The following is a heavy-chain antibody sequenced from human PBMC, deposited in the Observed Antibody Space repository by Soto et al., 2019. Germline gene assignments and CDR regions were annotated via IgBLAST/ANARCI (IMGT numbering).Heavy chain of an antibody. J-gene: IGHJ4*02. CDR2: ISYDGSNK. D-gene: IGHD6-13*01. Sequence: RQAPGKGLQWVAVISYDGSNKYYADSVKGRFTISRDNSKNTLYLQMNSLRAEDTAVYYCAKEAAAGYFDYWGQGTLVTASS. CDR3: AKEAAAGYFDY. V-gene: IGHV3-30*18.